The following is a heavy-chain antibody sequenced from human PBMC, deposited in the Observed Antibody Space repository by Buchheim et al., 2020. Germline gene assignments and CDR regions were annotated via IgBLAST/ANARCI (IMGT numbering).Heavy chain of an antibody. D-gene: IGHD1-26*01. CDR2: ISKSSSPI. V-gene: IGHV3-48*01. J-gene: IGHJ5*02. CDR3: ARATGVGVFPPGWFDP. CDR1: GFSFSSHS. Sequence: EVQLVESGGGLVQPGGSLRLSCAASGFSFSSHSMNWVRQAPGKGLEWVSYISKSSSPIYYADSVKGRFTFSRDNAKNSLYLQMSSLRAEDTAVYYCARATGVGVFPPGWFDPWGQGTL.